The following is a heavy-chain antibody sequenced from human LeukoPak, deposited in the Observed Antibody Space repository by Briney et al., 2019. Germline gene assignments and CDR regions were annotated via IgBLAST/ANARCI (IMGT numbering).Heavy chain of an antibody. CDR2: IIPILGIA. V-gene: IGHV1-69*04. D-gene: IGHD3-22*01. Sequence: GASVKVSCKASGGTFSSYAISWVRQAPGQGLEWMGRIIPILGIANYAQKFQGRVTITADKSTSTAYMELSSLRSEDTAVYYCARGGAYYYDSSGYESRGAFDYWGQGTLVTVSS. J-gene: IGHJ4*02. CDR3: ARGGAYYYDSSGYESRGAFDY. CDR1: GGTFSSYA.